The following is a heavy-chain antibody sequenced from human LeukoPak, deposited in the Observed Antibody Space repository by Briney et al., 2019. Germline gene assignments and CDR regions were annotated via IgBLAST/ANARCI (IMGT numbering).Heavy chain of an antibody. D-gene: IGHD3-22*01. CDR2: INNSGST. J-gene: IGHJ3*02. V-gene: IGHV4-34*01. CDR3: ARHFIANYYYDSSGNDAFDI. CDR1: GGSFSDYY. Sequence: PSETLSLTCAVFGGSFSDYYWSWIRQPPGQGLEWIGEINNSGSTNYNPSLKSRVTMSVDMSKNQFSLKLTSVTAADTAVYYCARHFIANYYYDSSGNDAFDIWGQGTMVTVSS.